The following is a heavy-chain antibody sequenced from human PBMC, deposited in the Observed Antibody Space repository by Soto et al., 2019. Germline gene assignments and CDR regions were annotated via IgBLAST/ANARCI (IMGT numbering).Heavy chain of an antibody. CDR1: GGSISSDDYY. D-gene: IGHD4-17*01. J-gene: IGHJ5*02. CDR2: IYYIRST. V-gene: IGHV4-30-4*01. Sequence: QVQLQESGPGLVKPSQTLSLTCTVSGGSISSDDYYWRWTRQPPGKGLEWIGYIYYIRSTYYNPSLTRRVTILVAPSKTQSCLKPSSATTSDTVVYYWARSRDYGGLNWFDPWGQVTLVTVSS. CDR3: ARSRDYGGLNWFDP.